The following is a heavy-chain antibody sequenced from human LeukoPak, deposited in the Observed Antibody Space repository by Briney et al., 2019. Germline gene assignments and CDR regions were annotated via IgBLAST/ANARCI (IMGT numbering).Heavy chain of an antibody. CDR3: VTKGETL. J-gene: IGHJ4*02. V-gene: IGHV3-33*08. CDR1: GFTFSNYA. D-gene: IGHD1-26*01. CDR2: IWSDGSDT. Sequence: GRSLRLSCAASGFTFSNYAMHWVRQAPGKGLEWVAVIWSDGSDTYYADSVKGRFTISRDNFKGMLYLQMNSLRVEDTAVYYCVTKGETLWGQGTLVTVSS.